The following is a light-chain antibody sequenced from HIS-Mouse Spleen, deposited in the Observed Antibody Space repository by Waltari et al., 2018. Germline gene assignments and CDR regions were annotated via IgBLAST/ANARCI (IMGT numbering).Light chain of an antibody. J-gene: IGLJ3*02. CDR1: SSDVGSYNL. CDR2: EGS. Sequence: SALTQPASVSGSPGQSITISCTVTSSDVGSYNLFSWYQQHPGKAPKLMIYEGSKRPSGVSNRFSGSKSGNTASLTISGLQAEDEADYYCCSYAGSSTWVFGGGTKLTVL. V-gene: IGLV2-23*01. CDR3: CSYAGSSTWV.